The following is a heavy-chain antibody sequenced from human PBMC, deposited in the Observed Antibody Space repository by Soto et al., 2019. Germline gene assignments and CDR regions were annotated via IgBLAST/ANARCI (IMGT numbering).Heavy chain of an antibody. V-gene: IGHV4-39*01. CDR3: ARLLFSSSWYFDP. CDR1: SGSVTNSLYY. CDR2: IYHSGST. J-gene: IGHJ4*02. D-gene: IGHD6-13*01. Sequence: QLQLQESGPGLVKPSETLSLTCTVSSGSVTNSLYYWGWIRQPPGKGLEWIGTIYHSGSTYYNPSLRSRVTISVDTSRNQFSLRVTSVTAADTAVYYCARLLFSSSWYFDPWGQGTLVTVSS.